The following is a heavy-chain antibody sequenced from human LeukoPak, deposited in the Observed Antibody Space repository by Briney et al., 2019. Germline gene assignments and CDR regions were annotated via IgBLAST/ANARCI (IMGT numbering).Heavy chain of an antibody. D-gene: IGHD5-24*01. CDR1: GGTFSSYA. CDR3: ARVGGIERWLQLGAFDI. V-gene: IGHV1-69*05. Sequence: ASVKVSCKASGGTFSSYAISWVRQAPGQGLEWMGRSIPIFGTANYAQKLQGRVTITTDGSTSTAYMELSSLRSEDTAVYYCARVGGIERWLQLGAFDIWGQGTMVTVSS. CDR2: SIPIFGTA. J-gene: IGHJ3*02.